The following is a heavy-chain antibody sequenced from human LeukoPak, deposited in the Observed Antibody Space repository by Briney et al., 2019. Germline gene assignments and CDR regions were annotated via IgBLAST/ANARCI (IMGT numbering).Heavy chain of an antibody. J-gene: IGHJ4*02. CDR3: ARSADSSASYYFDY. Sequence: GESLKISCKGSGYSFTSYWIGWERQMPGKGLEWMGIIYPGDSDTRYSPSFQGQVTISADRSISTAYLQWSSLRASDTAVYYCARSADSSASYYFDYWGQGTLVTVSS. CDR2: IYPGDSDT. CDR1: GYSFTSYW. D-gene: IGHD3-22*01. V-gene: IGHV5-51*01.